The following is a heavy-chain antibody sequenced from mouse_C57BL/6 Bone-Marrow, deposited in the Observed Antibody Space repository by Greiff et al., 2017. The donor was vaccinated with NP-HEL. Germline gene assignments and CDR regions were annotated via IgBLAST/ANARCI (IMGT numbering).Heavy chain of an antibody. CDR2: IFPGSGST. Sequence: QVQLQQPGAELVKPGASVKMSCKASGYTFTSYWITWVKQRPGQGLEWIGDIFPGSGSTNYNEKFKSKATLTADTSSSTAYLQLSSLTSEASAVFYCARSGGDEGYCDVWGKGTAVTVSS. J-gene: IGHJ1*03. D-gene: IGHD1-1*02. CDR1: GYTFTSYW. V-gene: IGHV1-55*01. CDR3: ARSGGDEGYCDV.